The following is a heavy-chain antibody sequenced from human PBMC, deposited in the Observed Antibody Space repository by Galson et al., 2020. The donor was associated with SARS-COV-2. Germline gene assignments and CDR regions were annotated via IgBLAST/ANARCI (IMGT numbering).Heavy chain of an antibody. J-gene: IGHJ4*02. D-gene: IGHD1-1*01. CDR3: ARDPSDWTFFDY. Sequence: LTLSLTCAISGHNVSSDRAALNWLRQSPSSFLVWLGWTYYRSKWNNDYAFSMRGRLIINPDTSENQFTLQLDSVTPENTAVYYCARDPSDWTFFDYWGQGTLVTVSS. CDR2: TYYRSKWNN. CDR1: GHNVSSDRAA. V-gene: IGHV6-1*01.